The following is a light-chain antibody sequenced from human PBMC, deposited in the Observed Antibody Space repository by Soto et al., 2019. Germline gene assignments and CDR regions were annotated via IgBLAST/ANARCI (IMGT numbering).Light chain of an antibody. V-gene: IGLV2-11*01. CDR3: CSYAGRYSYV. CDR1: SSDVGGYNY. Sequence: QSALTQPRSVSGSPGQSVTISCTGTSSDVGGYNYVSWYQQHPGKAPKLMIYDVNKRPSGVPDRFSGSKSGNMASLTISGLQAEDEADYYCCSYAGRYSYVFGTGTKLTVL. CDR2: DVN. J-gene: IGLJ1*01.